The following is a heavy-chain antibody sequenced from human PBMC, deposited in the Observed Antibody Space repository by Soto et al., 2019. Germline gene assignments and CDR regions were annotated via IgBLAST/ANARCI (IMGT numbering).Heavy chain of an antibody. CDR3: ARAKDYYYGMDV. Sequence: ASVKVSCKASGFIFNNYYFHWVRLEPGQGLEWMGIINPSGGSTTYAQKFQGRVTMTRDTSTTTVYMELSSLTVEDTAVYYCARAKDYYYGMDVWGQGTTVTVSS. J-gene: IGHJ6*02. V-gene: IGHV1-46*02. CDR1: GFIFNNYY. CDR2: INPSGGST.